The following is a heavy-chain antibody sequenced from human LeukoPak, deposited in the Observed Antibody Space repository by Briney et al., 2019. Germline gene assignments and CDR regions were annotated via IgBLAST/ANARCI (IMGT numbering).Heavy chain of an antibody. CDR1: GYSFTSYW. V-gene: IGHV5-51*01. Sequence: ESLKISCKGSGYSFTSYWIGWVRQMPGKGLEWMGIIYPGDSDTRYSPSFQGQVTISAGKSISTAYLQWSSLKASDTAMYYCARHPGRITIFGVAPDYRGQGTLVTVSS. CDR2: IYPGDSDT. CDR3: ARHPGRITIFGVAPDY. D-gene: IGHD3-3*01. J-gene: IGHJ4*02.